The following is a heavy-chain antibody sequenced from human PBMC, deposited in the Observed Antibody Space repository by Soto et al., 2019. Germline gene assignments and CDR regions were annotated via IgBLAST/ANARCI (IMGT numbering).Heavy chain of an antibody. CDR1: GFTFSSSD. CDR2: INDNSAVI. V-gene: IGHV3-23*01. Sequence: EVQLLESGGALVQPGGSLRLSCAASGFTFSSSDMSWVRQAPGKGLEWVSVINDNSAVIHYADSVKGRFFISRDNSQNTRYLQMNSLRDDDTAVYFCGKAVATRVYDYWGQGTLVTVSS. J-gene: IGHJ4*02. CDR3: GKAVATRVYDY. D-gene: IGHD6-19*01.